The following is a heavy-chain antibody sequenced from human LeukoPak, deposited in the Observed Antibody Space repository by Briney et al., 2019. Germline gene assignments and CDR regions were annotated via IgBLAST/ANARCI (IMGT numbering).Heavy chain of an antibody. CDR3: ARADWAAAGNY. D-gene: IGHD6-13*01. Sequence: GASVKVSCKASGYTFTSYAMHWVRQAPGQRLEWMGWINAGNGNTKYSQKFQGRVTITRDTSASTAYMELSSLRSEETAVYYCARADWAAAGNYWGQGTLVTVSS. CDR2: INAGNGNT. J-gene: IGHJ4*02. CDR1: GYTFTSYA. V-gene: IGHV1-3*01.